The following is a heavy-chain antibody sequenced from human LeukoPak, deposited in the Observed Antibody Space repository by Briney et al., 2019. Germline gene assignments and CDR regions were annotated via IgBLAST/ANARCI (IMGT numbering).Heavy chain of an antibody. Sequence: PSETLSLTCTVSGDPIGSHYWSWIRQPPGKGLEWIGYIFYVGSTNYNPSLKSRVTISVDTSKNQFSLKLNYVTAADTAVYYCARDYYDSRGEAFDIWGQGTMVTVSS. CDR2: IFYVGST. J-gene: IGHJ3*02. CDR1: GDPIGSHY. V-gene: IGHV4-59*11. CDR3: ARDYYDSRGEAFDI. D-gene: IGHD3-22*01.